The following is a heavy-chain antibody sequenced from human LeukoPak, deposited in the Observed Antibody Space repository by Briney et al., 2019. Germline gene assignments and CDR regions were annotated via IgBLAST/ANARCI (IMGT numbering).Heavy chain of an antibody. CDR2: VNLQGST. J-gene: IGHJ4*02. Sequence: SGTLSLTCGVSGGSITNTNYWTWVRQPPGKGLEWIGEVNLQGSTNYNPSLMGRVAISVDTSENHISLQLTSVAAADTAVYYCAREGGPYRPLDYSGQGTLVTVSS. CDR3: AREGGPYRPLDY. V-gene: IGHV4-4*02. CDR1: GGSITNTNY.